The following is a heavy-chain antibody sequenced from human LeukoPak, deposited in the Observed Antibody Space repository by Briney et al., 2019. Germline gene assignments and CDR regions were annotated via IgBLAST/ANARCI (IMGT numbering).Heavy chain of an antibody. Sequence: GASVKVSCKVSGSTLTELSMHWVRQAPGEGLEWMGGFDPEDGEAIYAQKFQGRVTITRDTSASTAYMELGSLRSEDTAVYYCARVKPDIAVAGTWGVFDYWGQGTLVTVSS. CDR2: FDPEDGEA. CDR1: GSTLTELS. CDR3: ARVKPDIAVAGTWGVFDY. D-gene: IGHD6-19*01. V-gene: IGHV1-24*01. J-gene: IGHJ4*02.